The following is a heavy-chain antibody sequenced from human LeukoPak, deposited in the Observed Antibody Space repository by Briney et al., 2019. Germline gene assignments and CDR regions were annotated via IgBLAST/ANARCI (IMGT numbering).Heavy chain of an antibody. V-gene: IGHV3-74*01. CDR1: GFTFSGNW. CDR2: IKKDGTYR. Sequence: PGGSLRLSCVASGFTFSGNWMHWVRQGPGKGLMCVARIKKDGTYRDYADSVKGRFTISRDNAKNTLFLQMDSLRDEDTAVYYCARDDDVYGIDYWGQGTLVTVSS. D-gene: IGHD3-16*01. CDR3: ARDDDVYGIDY. J-gene: IGHJ4*02.